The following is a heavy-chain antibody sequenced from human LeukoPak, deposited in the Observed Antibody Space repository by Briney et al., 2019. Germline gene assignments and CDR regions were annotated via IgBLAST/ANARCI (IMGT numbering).Heavy chain of an antibody. J-gene: IGHJ4*02. CDR1: GFSVGVYA. Sequence: GGSLRLSCEVAGFSVGVYALHRVRQAPGKGLEGVAVISFDGSQKYYADSVKGRFTISRDTFKNTLFLQMDSLSGEDTGFYYCARSDRGDYNFDYWGQGTLVTVSS. CDR2: ISFDGSQK. V-gene: IGHV3-30*04. D-gene: IGHD4-17*01. CDR3: ARSDRGDYNFDY.